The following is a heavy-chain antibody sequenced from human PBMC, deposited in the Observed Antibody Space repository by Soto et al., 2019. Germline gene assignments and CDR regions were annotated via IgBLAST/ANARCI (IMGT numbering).Heavy chain of an antibody. CDR2: IYDGGRT. CDR3: ARGPSGDKVDS. Sequence: QVQLQESGPGLVKPSQTLSLTCTVSGGSISTVDYWWSWIRQSPDMGLEWIGHIYDGGRTYNNPSLGSRVTMSVDTSKSPLSLTLSSVSAADTAVYYCARGPSGDKVDSWGQGTLVTVSS. J-gene: IGHJ4*02. D-gene: IGHD7-27*01. V-gene: IGHV4-30-4*01. CDR1: GGSISTVDYW.